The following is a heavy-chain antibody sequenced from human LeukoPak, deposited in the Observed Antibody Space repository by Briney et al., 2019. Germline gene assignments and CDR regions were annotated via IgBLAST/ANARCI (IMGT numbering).Heavy chain of an antibody. CDR2: ISAYKGNT. J-gene: IGHJ6*03. CDR1: GGTFSSYS. V-gene: IGHV1-18*01. Sequence: ASVKDSCKASGGTFSSYSLSWVRQAPAQGLEWMGWISAYKGNTNYAQKLQGKVTMTTDTFTSTAYMELRSLRSDDTGVCYCAIDRKQWLGYYYYYMDVWGKGTTVTVSS. D-gene: IGHD6-19*01. CDR3: AIDRKQWLGYYYYYMDV.